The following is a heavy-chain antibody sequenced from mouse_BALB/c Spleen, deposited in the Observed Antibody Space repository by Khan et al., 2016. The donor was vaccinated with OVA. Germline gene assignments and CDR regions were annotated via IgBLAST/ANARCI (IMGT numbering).Heavy chain of an antibody. CDR2: ISCYNGAT. V-gene: IGHV1S34*01. Sequence: LVKTGASVKISCKASGYSFTGYYMHWVKQSHGKSLEWLGYISCYNGATSYNQKFKGKATFTVDTSSSTAYMQFNSLTSEDSAVYYCARGDYYGSSSFAYWGQGTLVTVSA. D-gene: IGHD1-1*01. J-gene: IGHJ3*01. CDR1: GYSFTGYY. CDR3: ARGDYYGSSSFAY.